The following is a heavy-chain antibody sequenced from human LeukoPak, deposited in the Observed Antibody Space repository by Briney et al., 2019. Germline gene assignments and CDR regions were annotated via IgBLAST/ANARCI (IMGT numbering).Heavy chain of an antibody. V-gene: IGHV4-59*01. CDR1: GGSISSYY. Sequence: SETLSLTCTVSGGSISSYYWSWIRQPPGKGLEWIGYIYYSESTNYNPSLKSRVTISVDTSKNQFSLKLSSVTAADTAVYYCARVWGGYYYYGMDVWGQGTTVTVSS. D-gene: IGHD7-27*01. CDR3: ARVWGGYYYYGMDV. J-gene: IGHJ6*02. CDR2: IYYSEST.